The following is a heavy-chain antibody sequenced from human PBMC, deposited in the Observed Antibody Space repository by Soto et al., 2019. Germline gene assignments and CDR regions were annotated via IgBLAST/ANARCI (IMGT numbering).Heavy chain of an antibody. J-gene: IGHJ6*02. CDR2: IYYSGST. Sequence: PSETLSLTCTVSGGSISSYYWSWIGQPPGKGLEWIGYIYYSGSTNYNPSLKSRVTISVDTSKNQFSLKLSSVTAADTAVYYCARGGAGSGSYYKVGYYYYYGMDVWGQGTTVTVSS. D-gene: IGHD3-10*01. CDR3: ARGGAGSGSYYKVGYYYYYGMDV. CDR1: GGSISSYY. V-gene: IGHV4-59*01.